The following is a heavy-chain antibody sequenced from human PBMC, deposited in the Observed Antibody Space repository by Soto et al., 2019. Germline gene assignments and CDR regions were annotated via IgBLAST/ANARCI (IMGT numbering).Heavy chain of an antibody. D-gene: IGHD6-19*01. Sequence: PVGSLRLSCAASGFTFSYYWMSWVRQSPGKGLEWVANIKPDGSEKYYVDSVKGRFTISRDNTKNFLYLQMNSLRADDTAVYYCVRDWSSGPFDYWGQGTPVTVSS. CDR2: IKPDGSEK. J-gene: IGHJ4*02. CDR3: VRDWSSGPFDY. V-gene: IGHV3-7*03. CDR1: GFTFSYYW.